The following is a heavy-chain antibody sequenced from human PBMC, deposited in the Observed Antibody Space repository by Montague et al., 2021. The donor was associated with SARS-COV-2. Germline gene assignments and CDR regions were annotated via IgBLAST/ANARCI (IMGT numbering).Heavy chain of an antibody. J-gene: IGHJ5*02. CDR3: ARLVGGRGTRFDP. Sequence: SETRSLTCTVSGGSISSGGYYWSWIRQHPGKGLEWIGYIYYSGTANYNPSLKSRVTISVDTSKNQFSLKVRSVTAADTAVYYCARLVGGRGTRFDPWGQGTLVTVSS. CDR2: IYYSGTA. D-gene: IGHD1-14*01. CDR1: GGSISSGGYY. V-gene: IGHV4-61*08.